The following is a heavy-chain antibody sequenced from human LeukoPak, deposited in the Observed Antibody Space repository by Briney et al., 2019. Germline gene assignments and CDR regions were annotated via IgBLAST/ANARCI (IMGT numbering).Heavy chain of an antibody. V-gene: IGHV3-30-3*01. CDR1: GFTFSSYA. CDR2: ISYDGSNK. Sequence: GSLLLSCAASGFTFSSYAMHWVRPAPGKGLEWVAVISYDGSNKYYADSVKGRFTISRDNSKNTLYLQMNSLRAEDTAVYYCARVGRAHGMDVWGQGTTVTVSS. CDR3: ARVGRAHGMDV. J-gene: IGHJ6*02. D-gene: IGHD2-15*01.